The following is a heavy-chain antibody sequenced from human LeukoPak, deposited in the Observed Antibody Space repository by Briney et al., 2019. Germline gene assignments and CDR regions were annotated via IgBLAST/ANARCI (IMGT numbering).Heavy chain of an antibody. CDR3: AKQSRGGSYLLDF. Sequence: GGSLRLSCAASGFTFSRFGMHWVRQAPGKGLEWVAVIWYDGGNKLYADSVKGRFTISRDNSKNTLFLQMNSLRADDTAVYYCAKQSRGGSYLLDFWGQGTLVTVSP. V-gene: IGHV3-33*06. CDR2: IWYDGGNK. CDR1: GFTFSRFG. D-gene: IGHD1-26*01. J-gene: IGHJ4*02.